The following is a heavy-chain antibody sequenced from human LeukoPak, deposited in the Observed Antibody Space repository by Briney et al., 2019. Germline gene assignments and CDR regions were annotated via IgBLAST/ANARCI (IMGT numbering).Heavy chain of an antibody. CDR3: ARSSGSPRFDY. J-gene: IGHJ4*02. CDR2: IYYSGST. D-gene: IGHD1-26*01. CDR1: GGSISSYY. Sequence: PSETLCLTCTVSGGSISSYYWSWIRQPPGKGLEWIGYIYYSGSTNYNPSLKSRVTISVDTSKNQFSLKLSSVTAADTAVYYCARSSGSPRFDYWGQGTLVTVSS. V-gene: IGHV4-59*08.